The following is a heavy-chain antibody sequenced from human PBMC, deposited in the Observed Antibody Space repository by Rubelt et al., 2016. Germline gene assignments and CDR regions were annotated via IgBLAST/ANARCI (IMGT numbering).Heavy chain of an antibody. CDR3: ASSTVTNRYWYFDL. J-gene: IGHJ2*01. V-gene: IGHV4-39*02. D-gene: IGHD4-17*01. CDR1: GDSISSDHF. CDR2: TYYGGST. Sequence: HLQLQESGPGLLKASETLSLTCTVSGDSISSDHFWAWIRQPPGKGLEWIGNTYYGGSTFYNPSLKSRVTISINTPKNHFSLKLSSVTAADTAVYYCASSTVTNRYWYFDLWGRGTLVTVSS.